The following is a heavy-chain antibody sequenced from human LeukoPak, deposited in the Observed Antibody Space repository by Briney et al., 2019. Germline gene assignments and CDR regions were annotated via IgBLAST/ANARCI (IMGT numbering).Heavy chain of an antibody. V-gene: IGHV1-2*02. CDR2: INPNSGGT. CDR1: SDIFTDYY. D-gene: IGHD3-22*01. J-gene: IGHJ4*02. Sequence: ASVKVSCKASSDIFTDYYIHWMRQAPGQGPEWMGWINPNSGGTNYAQKFQGRVTMTRDTSISTAYMELSRLRSDDTAVYYCARDAHYYDSSGYAAYWGQGTLVTVSS. CDR3: ARDAHYYDSSGYAAY.